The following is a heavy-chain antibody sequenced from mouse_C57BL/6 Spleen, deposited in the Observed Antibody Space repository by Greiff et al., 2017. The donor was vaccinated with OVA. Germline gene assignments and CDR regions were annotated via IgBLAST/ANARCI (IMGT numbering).Heavy chain of an antibody. CDR1: GYTFTDYY. V-gene: IGHV1-26*01. D-gene: IGHD1-1*01. CDR2: INPNNGGT. CDR3: ARIYYYGSSRNYYAMDY. Sequence: EVQLQQSGPELVKPGASVKISCKASGYTFTDYYMNWVKQSHGKSLEWIGDINPNNGGTSYNQKFKGKATLTVDKSSSTAYMELRSLTSEDSAVYYCARIYYYGSSRNYYAMDYWGQGTSVTVSS. J-gene: IGHJ4*01.